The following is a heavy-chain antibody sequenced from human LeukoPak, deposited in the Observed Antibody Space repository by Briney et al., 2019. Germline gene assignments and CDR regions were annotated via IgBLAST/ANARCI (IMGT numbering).Heavy chain of an antibody. D-gene: IGHD3-10*01. J-gene: IGHJ4*02. CDR3: ARDMVRGGFTMGY. CDR2: IYYSGST. V-gene: IGHV4-39*07. Sequence: SETLSLTCTVSGGSLSIYYWSWIRQPPGKGLEWIGSIYYSGSTYYNPSLKSRVTISVDTSKNQFSLKLSSVTAADTAVYYCARDMVRGGFTMGYWGQGTLVTVSS. CDR1: GGSLSIYY.